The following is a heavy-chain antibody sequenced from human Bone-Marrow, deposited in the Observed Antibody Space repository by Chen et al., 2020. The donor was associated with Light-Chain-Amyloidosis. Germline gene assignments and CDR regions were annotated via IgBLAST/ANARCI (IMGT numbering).Heavy chain of an antibody. CDR1: GGSFSGYY. CDR2: IHHSGST. Sequence: QVQLQQWGAGLLKPSETLSLTCEVQGGSFSGYYWSWVRQSPGKGLEWIGEIHHSGSTSYNPSLKSRVTISLETSKNHFSLELTSVTAADTAVYYCVRGPSEVSWGVVKSAYAPNFWGQGTMVTVS. D-gene: IGHD3-3*01. CDR3: VRGPSEVSWGVVKSAYAPNF. J-gene: IGHJ3*01. V-gene: IGHV4-34*01.